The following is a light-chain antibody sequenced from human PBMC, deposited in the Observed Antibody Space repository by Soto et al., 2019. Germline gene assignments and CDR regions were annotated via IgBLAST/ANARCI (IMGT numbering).Light chain of an antibody. V-gene: IGKV3-20*01. CDR1: QSVGRNY. CDR2: GTS. Sequence: EIVLTQSPGTMSLSPGARSTLSCRASQSVGRNYLAWYQQKPGQAPRLLIHGTSRRSTGIPDRFSGSGSGTDFILTISRLEPEDFAVYYCQQYASSPLTFGGGTKVEIK. CDR3: QQYASSPLT. J-gene: IGKJ4*01.